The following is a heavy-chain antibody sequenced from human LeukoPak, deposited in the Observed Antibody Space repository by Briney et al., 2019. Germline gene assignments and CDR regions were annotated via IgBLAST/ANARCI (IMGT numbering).Heavy chain of an antibody. CDR3: AKGVGINNYYYYGVDV. CDR1: GFAFSSYV. CDR2: IGGSGGAT. D-gene: IGHD2-15*01. Sequence: SGGSLRLSCAASGFAFSSYVLSWVRQAPGKGLKWVSAIGGSGGATYYADSVKGRFTISRDNSKDTLYLQMNSLRADDTAAYYCAKGVGINNYYYYGVDVWGKGTTVTVSS. V-gene: IGHV3-23*01. J-gene: IGHJ6*04.